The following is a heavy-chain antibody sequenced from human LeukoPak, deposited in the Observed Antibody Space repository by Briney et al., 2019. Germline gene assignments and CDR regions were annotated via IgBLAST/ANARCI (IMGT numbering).Heavy chain of an antibody. Sequence: ASVKVSCKASGYTFTGYYMHWVRQAPGQGLEWMGRINPNSGGTNYAQKFQGRATMTRDTSISTAYMELSRLRSDDTAVYYCATLLDYDILTGYYNWFDPWGQGTLVTVPS. V-gene: IGHV1-2*06. CDR3: ATLLDYDILTGYYNWFDP. CDR2: INPNSGGT. J-gene: IGHJ5*02. CDR1: GYTFTGYY. D-gene: IGHD3-9*01.